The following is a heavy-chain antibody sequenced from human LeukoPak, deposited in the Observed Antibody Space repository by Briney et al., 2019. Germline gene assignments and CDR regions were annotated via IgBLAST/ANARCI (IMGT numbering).Heavy chain of an antibody. CDR2: IYYSGST. V-gene: IGHV4-39*01. J-gene: IGHJ4*02. CDR3: ARHTSDWPHYYFDY. D-gene: IGHD6-19*01. Sequence: SETLSLTCTVSGGSISSSNYYWGWIRQPPGKGLEWNGNIYYSGSTYYNPSLNSRVTISVDTSKNQFSLNLSSVTAADTALYYCARHTSDWPHYYFDYWGQGTLVTVSS. CDR1: GGSISSSNYY.